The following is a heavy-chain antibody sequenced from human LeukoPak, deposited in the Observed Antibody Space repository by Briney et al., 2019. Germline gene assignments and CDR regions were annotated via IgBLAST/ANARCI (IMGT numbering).Heavy chain of an antibody. CDR1: GFTFSTYS. CDR3: ARGSSSWYYFDY. V-gene: IGHV3-21*01. CDR2: ISSSSSYI. D-gene: IGHD6-13*01. J-gene: IGHJ4*02. Sequence: GGSLRLSCAASGFTFSTYSMNWVRQAPGKGLEWVSFISSSSSYIYYADSLKGRFTISRDNAKNSLYLQMNSLRAEDTAVYYCARGSSSWYYFDYWGQGTLVTVSS.